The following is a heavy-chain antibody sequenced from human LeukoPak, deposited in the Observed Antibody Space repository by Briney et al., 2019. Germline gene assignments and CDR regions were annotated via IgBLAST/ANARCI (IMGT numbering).Heavy chain of an antibody. CDR3: ARSITMVRGYTSDY. Sequence: WGTLSLTCAVYGGAFSGYYWSWIRQTPGKGLEWIGEINHSGSSNYNPALKTRVTLSVDTSKKQVSLKLTSVTAADTAVYYCARSITMVRGYTSDYWGQGTLVTVSS. V-gene: IGHV4-34*01. J-gene: IGHJ4*02. CDR2: INHSGSS. D-gene: IGHD3-10*01. CDR1: GGAFSGYY.